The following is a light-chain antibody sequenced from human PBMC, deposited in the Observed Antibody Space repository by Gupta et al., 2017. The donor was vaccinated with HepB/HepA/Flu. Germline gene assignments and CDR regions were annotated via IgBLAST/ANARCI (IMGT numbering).Light chain of an antibody. CDR3: QQRDSILRT. CDR1: QSVSPY. J-gene: IGKJ1*01. Sequence: DIQMTQSPSSLSASVGDRVTITCRASQSVSPYLNWFQQKPGKAPKLLIYAASTLQRGVPSRFSGSGSGTDFTLTISRLQPEDFATYYCQQRDSILRTFGQGTKLEVK. CDR2: AAS. V-gene: IGKV1-39*01.